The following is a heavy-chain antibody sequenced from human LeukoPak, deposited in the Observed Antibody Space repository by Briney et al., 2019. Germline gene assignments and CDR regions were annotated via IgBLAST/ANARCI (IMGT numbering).Heavy chain of an antibody. CDR3: ARLSAMAHDAFDI. J-gene: IGHJ3*02. V-gene: IGHV4-39*01. CDR2: VYSTGSTTGST. D-gene: IGHD2-2*01. Sequence: PSETLSLTCTVSGGSISSTSIYYRGWIRQPPGKGLEWIGSVYSTGSTTGSTYYNPSLKSRVTISADTSKNQFSLKLNSVTAADTAVYYCARLSAMAHDAFDIWGQGTMVTVSS. CDR1: GGSISSTSIYY.